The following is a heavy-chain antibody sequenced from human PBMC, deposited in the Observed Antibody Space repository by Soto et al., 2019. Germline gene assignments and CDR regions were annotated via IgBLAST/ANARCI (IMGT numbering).Heavy chain of an antibody. D-gene: IGHD6-19*01. J-gene: IGHJ4*02. CDR1: GFTFSDYA. Sequence: VQLVESGGGVVQPGRSLRLSCAAAGFTFSDYAMHGVRQAPGKGLEWVAVVSHDGRNTHYADSVKGRFTISRDSSKNTVSLEMTSLRAEDTAVYYCAKGGRQWLVTSDFNYWGQGALVTVSS. V-gene: IGHV3-30*18. CDR3: AKGGRQWLVTSDFNY. CDR2: VSHDGRNT.